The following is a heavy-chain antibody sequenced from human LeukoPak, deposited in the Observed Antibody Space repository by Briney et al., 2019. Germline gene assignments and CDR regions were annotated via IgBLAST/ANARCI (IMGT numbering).Heavy chain of an antibody. D-gene: IGHD3-10*01. V-gene: IGHV3-48*03. CDR3: ARGDPTLLYGSVSYTFDY. J-gene: IGHJ4*02. CDR1: GFTFSSYE. Sequence: GGSLRLSCAASGFTFSSYEMNWVRQAPGKGLEWVSYISGSGSTIYYADSVKGRFTISRDNAKSSLYLQMNSLRAEDTAVYYCARGDPTLLYGSVSYTFDYWGQGTLVTVSS. CDR2: ISGSGSTI.